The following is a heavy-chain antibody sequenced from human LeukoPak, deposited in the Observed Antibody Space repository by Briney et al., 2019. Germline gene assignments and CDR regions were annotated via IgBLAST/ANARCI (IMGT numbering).Heavy chain of an antibody. CDR2: IKSKTDGGTT. J-gene: IGHJ6*03. Sequence: GSLRLSCAASGFTFSNAWMSWVRQAPGKGLEWVGRIKSKTDGGTTDYAAPVKGRFTISRDDSKNTLYLQMNSLKTEDTAVYYCTTDLTATYGFDYYYYMDVWGKGTTVTISS. D-gene: IGHD3-3*01. CDR1: GFTFSNAW. V-gene: IGHV3-15*01. CDR3: TTDLTATYGFDYYYYMDV.